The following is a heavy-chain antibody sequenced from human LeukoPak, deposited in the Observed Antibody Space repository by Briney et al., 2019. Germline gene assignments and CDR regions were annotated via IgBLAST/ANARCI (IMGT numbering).Heavy chain of an antibody. D-gene: IGHD6-6*01. Sequence: GGSLRLSCAASGFTFSTYLMTWVRQAPGKGLGWVANIKQDGSEKYYVDSVKGRFTISRDNAKSSLYLQMNSLRAEDTAVYYCARDYRSSSGRSIDYWGQGTLVTVSS. V-gene: IGHV3-7*01. J-gene: IGHJ4*02. CDR1: GFTFSTYL. CDR2: IKQDGSEK. CDR3: ARDYRSSSGRSIDY.